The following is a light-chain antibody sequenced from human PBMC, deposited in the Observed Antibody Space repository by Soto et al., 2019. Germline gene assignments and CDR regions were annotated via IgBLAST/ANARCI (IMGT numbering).Light chain of an antibody. V-gene: IGKV3-20*01. CDR3: QQYYASPIP. CDR2: AAS. Sequence: IVLTRCPVILSWSPGERVTLSCRASQIVSSSFLAWYQHKPGQAPRLLFYAASTRATGVPERFSGSGSETDFSLTISRLEPEDFAIYYCQQYYASPIPFGQGTRVEIK. CDR1: QIVSSSF. J-gene: IGKJ5*01.